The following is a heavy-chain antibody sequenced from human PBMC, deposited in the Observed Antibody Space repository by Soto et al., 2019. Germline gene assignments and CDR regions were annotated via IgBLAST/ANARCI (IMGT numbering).Heavy chain of an antibody. D-gene: IGHD3-10*01. Sequence: QVQLVESGGGVVQPGKSLRLSCAASGIAFSGCGMFWVRQTPSKGLEWVAAISSDGSEKYYADSVKGRFTISRDNSKNTLYVQMTSLRTEDTAVYYCAKNIVRGHWYFDLWGRGTLVTVSS. V-gene: IGHV3-30*18. CDR2: ISSDGSEK. J-gene: IGHJ2*01. CDR1: GIAFSGCG. CDR3: AKNIVRGHWYFDL.